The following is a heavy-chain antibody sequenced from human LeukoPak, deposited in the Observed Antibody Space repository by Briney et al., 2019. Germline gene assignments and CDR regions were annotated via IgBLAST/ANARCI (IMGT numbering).Heavy chain of an antibody. D-gene: IGHD2-15*01. V-gene: IGHV1-46*01. CDR2: INPSGGST. CDR1: GYTFTSYY. CDR3: ARDSPDIVVVVAAAMDY. J-gene: IGHJ4*02. Sequence: ASVKVSCKASGYTFTSYYMHWVRQAPGQGLEWMGIINPSGGSTSYAQKFQGRVTMTRGTSTSTVYMELSSLRSEDTAVYYCARDSPDIVVVVAAAMDYWGQGTLVTVSS.